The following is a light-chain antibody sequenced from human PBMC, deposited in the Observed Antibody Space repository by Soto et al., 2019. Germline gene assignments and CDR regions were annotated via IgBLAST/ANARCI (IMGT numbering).Light chain of an antibody. CDR1: QSVSSSY. V-gene: IGKV3-20*01. Sequence: EIVFTQSPGTPSLSPEEKDTHSCRAIQSVSSSYLAWYQQKPGQAPRLLIYGTSSRATAIPDRFSGSGSGTDFTLTISRLEPEDFAVYYCQQYGSSSWTFGQGTKVDIK. CDR3: QQYGSSSWT. CDR2: GTS. J-gene: IGKJ1*01.